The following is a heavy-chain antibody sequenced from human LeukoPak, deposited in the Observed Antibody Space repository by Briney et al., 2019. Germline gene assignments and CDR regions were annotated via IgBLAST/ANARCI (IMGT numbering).Heavy chain of an antibody. J-gene: IGHJ6*03. CDR3: ASTRVGSGGDPEGYMDV. D-gene: IGHD3-3*01. CDR2: IHYSGST. V-gene: IGHV4-39*07. CDR1: GGSISSSSYY. Sequence: PSETLSLTCTVSGGSISSSSYYWGWIRQPPGKGLEWIGSIHYSGSTNYNPSLKSRVTISVDTSKNQFSLKLSSVTAADTAVYYCASTRVGSGGDPEGYMDVWGKGTTVTVSS.